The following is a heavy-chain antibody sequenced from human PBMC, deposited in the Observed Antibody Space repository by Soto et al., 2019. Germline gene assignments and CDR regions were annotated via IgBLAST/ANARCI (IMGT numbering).Heavy chain of an antibody. D-gene: IGHD6-19*01. CDR1: GGSISSSNW. Sequence: PSETLSLTWAVSGGSISSSNWWSWGRQPPGKGLEWIGEIYHRGSTNYNPSLKSRVTISVDKSKNQFSLKLSSVTAADTAVYYCARVVSGWSGIDDWGQGTLVTV. J-gene: IGHJ4*02. CDR3: ARVVSGWSGIDD. V-gene: IGHV4-4*02. CDR2: IYHRGST.